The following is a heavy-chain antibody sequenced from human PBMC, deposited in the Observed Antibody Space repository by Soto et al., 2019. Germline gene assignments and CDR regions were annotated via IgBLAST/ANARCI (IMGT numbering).Heavy chain of an antibody. D-gene: IGHD6-19*01. Sequence: EVQLLESGGTLVAPGESLRLSCAASGFTFSRYWLTWVRQAPGKGLEWVANINQEGTEKNYEDSLKGRFTISRDNAKSSLSLQMHSLRVEDPAMYYCARITELRVTGGWYERGNFDDWGQGTQVIVSS. CDR1: GFTFSRYW. CDR2: INQEGTEK. J-gene: IGHJ4*02. CDR3: ARITELRVTGGWYERGNFDD. V-gene: IGHV3-7*03.